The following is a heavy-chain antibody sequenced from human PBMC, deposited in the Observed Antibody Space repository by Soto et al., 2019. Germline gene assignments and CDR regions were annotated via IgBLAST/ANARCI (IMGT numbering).Heavy chain of an antibody. J-gene: IGHJ4*02. Sequence: PSETLSLTCRLSGGSISNSSYLWGWVRQPPGKGLQWIGSVSHIGSTNYNPSLKSRLTISVGTSKTQSSLRLDSVTAADTAVYYCSRIAVSGPRTGFDYWGQGILVTVPQ. CDR3: SRIAVSGPRTGFDY. V-gene: IGHV4-39*01. CDR2: VSHIGST. D-gene: IGHD6-19*01. CDR1: GGSISNSSYL.